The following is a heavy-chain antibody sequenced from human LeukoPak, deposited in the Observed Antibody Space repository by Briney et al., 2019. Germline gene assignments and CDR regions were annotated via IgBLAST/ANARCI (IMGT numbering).Heavy chain of an antibody. CDR3: AKDSSGWATDY. J-gene: IGHJ4*02. V-gene: IGHV3-30*02. D-gene: IGHD6-19*01. CDR2: IRNDGSNK. CDR1: GLTFRNYN. Sequence: GGSLRLSCAASGLTFRNYNMHWVRQPPGKGLEGVAFIRNDGSNKNYADSVKGRFTISRDNSQNTLYLQMDSLRAEDMAVYYCAKDSSGWATDYWGQGTLVTVSS.